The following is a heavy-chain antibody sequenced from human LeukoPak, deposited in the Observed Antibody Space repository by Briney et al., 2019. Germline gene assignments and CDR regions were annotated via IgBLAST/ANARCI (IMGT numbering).Heavy chain of an antibody. CDR1: GFSLSNYG. J-gene: IGHJ3*02. CDR3: ARSIRGNSDGRKDDFDI. D-gene: IGHD2-15*01. Sequence: GGSLRLSCAAAGFSLSNYGMHWVRQAPGKGLEWVAVIFNDGGRKYYPDSVRGRFSISRDTSENTLYLQMNSLRVEDTAVYYCARSIRGNSDGRKDDFDIWGQGTLVTVSS. V-gene: IGHV3-30*12. CDR2: IFNDGGRK.